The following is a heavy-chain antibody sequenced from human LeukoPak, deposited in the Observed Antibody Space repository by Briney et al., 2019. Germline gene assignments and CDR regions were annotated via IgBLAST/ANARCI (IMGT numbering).Heavy chain of an antibody. CDR1: GFTFSTYG. D-gene: IGHD4-17*01. J-gene: IGHJ4*02. V-gene: IGHV3-30*18. CDR3: AKITKATTPNY. CDR2: ISYDGSNK. Sequence: TGGSLRLSCAASGFTFSTYGMHWVRQAPGQGLEWVAVISYDGSNKYYADSVKGRFSISRDNSKNTVYLQMSDLRAEDTAVYYCAKITKATTPNYWGQGTLVTVSS.